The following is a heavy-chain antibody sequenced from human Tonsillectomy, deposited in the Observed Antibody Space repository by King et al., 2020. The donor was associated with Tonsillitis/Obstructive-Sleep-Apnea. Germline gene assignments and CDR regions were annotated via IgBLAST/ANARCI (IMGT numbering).Heavy chain of an antibody. V-gene: IGHV3-11*06. J-gene: IGHJ5*02. CDR1: GFTFSDYY. Sequence: VQLVESGGGLVKPGGSLRLSCAASGFTFSDYYMSWIRQAPGKGLEWVSDISSTSSFTYYADSVKGRFTISRDNAKNSLYLQMNSLRAEDAAVYYCASGGYCSGTSCSTGWFDPWGQGTLVTVSS. CDR2: ISSTSSFT. CDR3: ASGGYCSGTSCSTGWFDP. D-gene: IGHD2-2*03.